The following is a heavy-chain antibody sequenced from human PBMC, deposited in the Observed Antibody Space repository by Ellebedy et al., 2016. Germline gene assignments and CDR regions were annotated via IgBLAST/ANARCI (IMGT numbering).Heavy chain of an antibody. CDR3: ARDGSYCSGGSCYDYYGMDV. Sequence: ASVKVSXXASGYTFTRYYMHWVRQAPGQGLEWMGIINPSGGSTSYAQKFQGRVTMTRDTSTSTVYMELSSLRSEDTAVYYCARDGSYCSGGSCYDYYGMDVWGQGTTVTVSS. CDR1: GYTFTRYY. D-gene: IGHD2-15*01. CDR2: INPSGGST. J-gene: IGHJ6*02. V-gene: IGHV1-46*01.